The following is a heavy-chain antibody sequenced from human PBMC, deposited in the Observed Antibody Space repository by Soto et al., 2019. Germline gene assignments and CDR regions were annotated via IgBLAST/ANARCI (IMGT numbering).Heavy chain of an antibody. D-gene: IGHD4-17*01. V-gene: IGHV4-30-2*01. J-gene: IGHJ4*02. Sequence: TLSVPCSVSGGSVRSGGYSWSWIRQPPGKGLESIGYIYHSGSTYYNPSLKSRVTISVDRSKNQFSLKLSSVTAADTAVYYCARGMTTVTTFDYWGQGTLVTVPQ. CDR3: ARGMTTVTTFDY. CDR1: GGSVRSGGYS. CDR2: IYHSGST.